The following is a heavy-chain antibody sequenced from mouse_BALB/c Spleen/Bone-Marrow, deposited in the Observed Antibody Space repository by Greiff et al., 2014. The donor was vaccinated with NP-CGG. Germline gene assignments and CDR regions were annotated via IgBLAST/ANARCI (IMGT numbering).Heavy chain of an antibody. V-gene: IGHV1S81*02. CDR1: GYTFTSYY. D-gene: IGHD2-3*01. Sequence: QVQLKESGAELVKPGASVKLSCKASGYTFTSYYMYWVKQRPGQGLEWIGGINPSNGGTNFNEKFKSKATLTVDKSSSTAYMQLSSLTSEDSAVHYCTRYGYDPLYAMDYWGQGTSVTVSS. CDR3: TRYGYDPLYAMDY. J-gene: IGHJ4*01. CDR2: INPSNGGT.